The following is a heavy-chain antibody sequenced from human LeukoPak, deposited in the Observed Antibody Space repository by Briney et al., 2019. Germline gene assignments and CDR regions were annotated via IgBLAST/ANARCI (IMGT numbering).Heavy chain of an antibody. CDR1: GFPFSSYA. Sequence: GGSLSLSCAASGFPFSSYALSWVRQAPGKGLEWVSAISGSGGSTYYADSVKGRFTISRDNSKNTLYLQMNSLRAEDTAVYYCAKDSGYYVIEAFDIWGQGTMVTVSS. V-gene: IGHV3-23*01. CDR3: AKDSGYYVIEAFDI. J-gene: IGHJ3*02. CDR2: ISGSGGST. D-gene: IGHD3-10*02.